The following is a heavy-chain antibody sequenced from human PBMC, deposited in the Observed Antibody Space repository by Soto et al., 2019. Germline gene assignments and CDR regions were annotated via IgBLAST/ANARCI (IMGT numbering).Heavy chain of an antibody. V-gene: IGHV3-30-3*01. Sequence: PGGSLRLSCAASGFTFSSYAMHWVRQAPGKGLEWVAVISYDGSNKYYADSVKGRFTISRDNSKNTLYLQMNSLRAEDTAVYYCARGYYYDSSGYYHYYGMDVWGQGTTVTVSS. CDR2: ISYDGSNK. J-gene: IGHJ6*02. CDR3: ARGYYYDSSGYYHYYGMDV. D-gene: IGHD3-22*01. CDR1: GFTFSSYA.